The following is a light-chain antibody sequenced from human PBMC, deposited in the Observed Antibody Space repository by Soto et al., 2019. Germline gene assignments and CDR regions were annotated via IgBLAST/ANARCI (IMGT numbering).Light chain of an antibody. Sequence: DIQMTQSPSTLSASVGDRVTITCRSSQDISGWLAWYQQRPGKAPELVIYDDSSLQGGVPSRFSGSASGTQFTLTIPSLKNDDFVTYFCQQYNTYPYTLGQGSTVDLK. J-gene: IGKJ2*01. CDR2: DDS. CDR3: QQYNTYPYT. V-gene: IGKV1-5*01. CDR1: QDISGW.